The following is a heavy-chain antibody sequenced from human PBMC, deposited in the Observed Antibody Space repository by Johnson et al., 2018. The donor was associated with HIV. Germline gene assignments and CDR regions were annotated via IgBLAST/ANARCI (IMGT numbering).Heavy chain of an antibody. Sequence: QVQLVESGGGLVQPGGSLRLSCAASGFTFSSYAMHWVRQAPGKGLEYVSTFSTNGGSTYYAHSVKGRFTISRDNAKNTLYLQMNSLRAEDTAVYYCAREVYRAFDIWGQGTMVTVSA. D-gene: IGHD2/OR15-2a*01. J-gene: IGHJ3*02. CDR3: AREVYRAFDI. V-gene: IGHV3-64*04. CDR2: FSTNGGST. CDR1: GFTFSSYA.